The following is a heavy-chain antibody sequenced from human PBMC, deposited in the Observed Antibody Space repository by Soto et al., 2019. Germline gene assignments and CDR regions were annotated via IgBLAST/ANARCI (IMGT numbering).Heavy chain of an antibody. CDR1: GYTFTSYD. CDR2: MNPNSGNT. V-gene: IGHV1-8*01. D-gene: IGHD3-3*01. Sequence: ASVKVSCKASGYTFTSYDVNCVRQATGHALEWMGWMNPNSGNTGYAQKFQGRVTMTRNTSISAAYMELSSLRSEDTAVYYRASGTVLRFLECLSNSNYFDYWGQGTRVTVSS. J-gene: IGHJ4*02. CDR3: ASGTVLRFLECLSNSNYFDY.